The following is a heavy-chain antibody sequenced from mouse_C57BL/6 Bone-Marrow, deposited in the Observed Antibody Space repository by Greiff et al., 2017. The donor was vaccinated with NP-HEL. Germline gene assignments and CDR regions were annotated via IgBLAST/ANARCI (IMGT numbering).Heavy chain of an antibody. Sequence: EVKLMESGGGLVKPGGSLKLSCAASGFTFSDYGMHWVRQAPEKGLEWVAYISSGSSTIYYADTVKGRFTISRDNAKNTLFLQMTSLRSEDTAMYYCARPGTTVVAHDFDYWGQGTTLTVSS. CDR2: ISSGSSTI. CDR3: ARPGTTVVAHDFDY. V-gene: IGHV5-17*01. J-gene: IGHJ2*01. D-gene: IGHD1-1*01. CDR1: GFTFSDYG.